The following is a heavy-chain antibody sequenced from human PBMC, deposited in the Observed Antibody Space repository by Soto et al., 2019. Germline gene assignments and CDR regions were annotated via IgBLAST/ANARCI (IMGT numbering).Heavy chain of an antibody. V-gene: IGHV4-59*08. CDR1: GGSISSYY. CDR3: ARLAAAGDTTNWFDP. CDR2: IYYSGST. Sequence: SETLSLTCTVSGGSISSYYWSWIRQPPGKGLEWIGYIYYSGSTNYNPSLKSRVTISVDTSKNQFSLKLSSVTAADTAVYYCARLAAAGDTTNWFDPWGQGTLVTVSS. J-gene: IGHJ5*02. D-gene: IGHD6-13*01.